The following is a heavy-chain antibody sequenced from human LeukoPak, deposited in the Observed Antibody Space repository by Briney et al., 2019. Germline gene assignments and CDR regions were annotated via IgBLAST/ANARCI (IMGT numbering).Heavy chain of an antibody. CDR1: GFTFNSYS. CDR3: ARGARWLRFAYYFDY. J-gene: IGHJ4*02. Sequence: GGSLRLSCAASGFTFNSYSMNWVRQAPGKGLEWVSSISSSSSYIYYADSVKGRFTISRDNAKNSLYLQMNSLRAEDTAVYYCARGARWLRFAYYFDYWGQGTLVTVSS. D-gene: IGHD5-12*01. CDR2: ISSSSSYI. V-gene: IGHV3-21*01.